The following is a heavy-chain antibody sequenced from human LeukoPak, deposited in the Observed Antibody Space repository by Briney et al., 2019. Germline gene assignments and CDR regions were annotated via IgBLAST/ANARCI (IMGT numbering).Heavy chain of an antibody. Sequence: PGGSLRLSCAASGFTLSSYAMSWVRQAPGKGLEWVSTISGGGGSTYYAESVKGRFTISRDNSKNTLYVQMNSLRAEDTAVYYCARRPVEYSTSTRYFDYWGQGTLVTVSS. D-gene: IGHD6-6*01. CDR3: ARRPVEYSTSTRYFDY. V-gene: IGHV3-23*01. CDR1: GFTLSSYA. J-gene: IGHJ4*02. CDR2: ISGGGGST.